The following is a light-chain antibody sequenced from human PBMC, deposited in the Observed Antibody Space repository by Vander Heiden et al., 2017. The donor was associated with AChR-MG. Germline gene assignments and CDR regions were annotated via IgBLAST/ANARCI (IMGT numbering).Light chain of an antibody. CDR1: QSISSY. V-gene: IGKV1-39*01. Sequence: DIQMTQSPSSLSASVGDRVTITCRPSQSISSYLNWYQQKPGKAPKLLIYSESSMQGGVPSRFSGVGSGTDFTLTISSLQPEDFAAYYCQQSNDTPYTFGQGTKLEIK. CDR3: QQSNDTPYT. J-gene: IGKJ2*01. CDR2: SES.